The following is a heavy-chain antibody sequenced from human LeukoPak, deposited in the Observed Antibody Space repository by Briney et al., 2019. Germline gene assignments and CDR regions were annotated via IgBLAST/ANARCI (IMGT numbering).Heavy chain of an antibody. J-gene: IGHJ5*02. V-gene: IGHV3-73*01. Sequence: PGGSLRLSCAASGFTFSGSAMHWVRQASGKGLEWVGRIRSKANSYATAYAASVKGRFTISRDDSKNTAYLQMNSLKTEDTAVYYCTFLTYYDYVWGTWGQGTLVTVSS. CDR1: GFTFSGSA. D-gene: IGHD3-16*01. CDR3: TFLTYYDYVWGT. CDR2: IRSKANSYAT.